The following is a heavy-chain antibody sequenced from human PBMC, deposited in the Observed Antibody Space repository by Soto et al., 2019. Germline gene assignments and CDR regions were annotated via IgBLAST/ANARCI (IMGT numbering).Heavy chain of an antibody. V-gene: IGHV3-48*03. J-gene: IGHJ4*02. Sequence: EGSLGLSCAASGFTFSSYEMNWVRQAPGKGLEWVSYISSSGSTIYYADSVKGRFTISRDNAKNSLYLQMNSLRAEDTAVYYCARGLGYYGSGSYYISHGYWGQGTLVTVSS. CDR3: ARGLGYYGSGSYYISHGY. CDR2: ISSSGSTI. D-gene: IGHD3-10*01. CDR1: GFTFSSYE.